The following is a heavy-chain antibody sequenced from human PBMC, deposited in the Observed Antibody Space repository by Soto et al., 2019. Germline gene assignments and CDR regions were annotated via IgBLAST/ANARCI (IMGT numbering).Heavy chain of an antibody. J-gene: IGHJ3*02. Sequence: PGGSLRLSCAASGFTFSSYGMHWVRQAPGKGLEWVAVISYDGSNKYYADSVKGRFTISRDNSKNTLYLQMNSLRAEDTAVYYCAKLPFYYDSSGQGAFDIWGQGTMVTVSS. CDR1: GFTFSSYG. V-gene: IGHV3-30*18. D-gene: IGHD3-22*01. CDR3: AKLPFYYDSSGQGAFDI. CDR2: ISYDGSNK.